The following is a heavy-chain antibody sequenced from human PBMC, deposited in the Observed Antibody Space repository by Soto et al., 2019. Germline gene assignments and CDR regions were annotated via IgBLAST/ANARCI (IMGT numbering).Heavy chain of an antibody. CDR2: MKPDGSWG. CDR3: ARAPRWLCFFDY. CDR1: GFTFSTPW. V-gene: IGHV3-7*01. Sequence: GGSLRLSCAASGFTFSTPWMNWVRQAPGKGLEWVANMKPDGSWGRYVDSVKGRFTISRDNAKNSLYLQMNSLRAEDTAVYYCARAPRWLCFFDYWGQGTLVTVSS. J-gene: IGHJ4*02. D-gene: IGHD6-19*01.